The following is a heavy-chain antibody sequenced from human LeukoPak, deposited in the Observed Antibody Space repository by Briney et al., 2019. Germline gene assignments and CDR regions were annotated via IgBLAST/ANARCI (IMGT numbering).Heavy chain of an antibody. J-gene: IGHJ5*02. D-gene: IGHD5-12*01. CDR3: AREARSGYEGFWSDP. V-gene: IGHV4-4*07. CDR2: IYSTGTT. CDR1: GGSMNQDY. Sequence: SETLSLTCTVSGGSMNQDYWSCIRQPAGKGLEWIGRIYSTGTTYYKPSLKSRVTMSVDTSHNQFFLKLNSVTAADTAVYYCAREARSGYEGFWSDPWGQGTVVTVSS.